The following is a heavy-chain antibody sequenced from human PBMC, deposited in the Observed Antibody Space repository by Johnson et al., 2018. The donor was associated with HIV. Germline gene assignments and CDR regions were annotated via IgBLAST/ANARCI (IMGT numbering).Heavy chain of an antibody. D-gene: IGHD3-10*01. CDR1: GFTVSSNY. J-gene: IGHJ3*02. CDR3: ARKKTAARGAFDI. V-gene: IGHV3-66*02. CDR2: IYSGGST. Sequence: VQLVESGGGLVQPGGSLRLSCAASGFTVSSNYMSWVRQAPGKGLEWVSVIYSGGSTYYADSVKGRFTISRDNSKNTLYLQMGSLRGEDMAVYYCARKKTAARGAFDIWGQGTMVTVSS.